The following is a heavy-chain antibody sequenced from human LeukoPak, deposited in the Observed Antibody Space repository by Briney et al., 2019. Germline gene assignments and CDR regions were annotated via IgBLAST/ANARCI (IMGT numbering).Heavy chain of an antibody. CDR3: ARDFSDYPSYYYYYGMDV. J-gene: IGHJ6*02. V-gene: IGHV3-21*01. Sequence: GGSLRLSCAASGFTFSSYSMNWVRQAPGKGLEWVSSISSGSSYIYYADSVKGRFTISRDNAKNSLYLQMNSLRAEDTAVYYCARDFSDYPSYYYYYGMDVWGQGTTVTVSS. D-gene: IGHD4-17*01. CDR2: ISSGSSYI. CDR1: GFTFSSYS.